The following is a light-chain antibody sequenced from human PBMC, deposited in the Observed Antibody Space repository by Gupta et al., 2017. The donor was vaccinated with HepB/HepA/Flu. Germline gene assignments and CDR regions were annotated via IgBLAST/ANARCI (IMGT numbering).Light chain of an antibody. CDR1: QRISSY. V-gene: IGKV1-39*01. CDR3: QQRYSAPHT. J-gene: IGKJ2*01. CDR2: AAS. Sequence: DIQMTQSPASLSASVGDRVTITCRASQRISSYLNWYQQKPGKAPQLLIYAASSLKSGVPSRFSGSGSGTDFTLTISRRQPEDFATYYCQQRYSAPHTFGQGTKMEIK.